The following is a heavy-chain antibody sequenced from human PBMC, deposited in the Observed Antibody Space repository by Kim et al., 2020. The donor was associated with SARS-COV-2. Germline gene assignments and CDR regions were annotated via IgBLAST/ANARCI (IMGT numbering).Heavy chain of an antibody. V-gene: IGHV3-74*01. CDR3: ARKDCSGGSCAFDP. J-gene: IGHJ5*02. Sequence: YVESVKGRFTSSRDNAKNTVYLQMNSRRGEATAVYHCARKDCSGGSCAFDPWGQGTLVTVSS. D-gene: IGHD2-15*01.